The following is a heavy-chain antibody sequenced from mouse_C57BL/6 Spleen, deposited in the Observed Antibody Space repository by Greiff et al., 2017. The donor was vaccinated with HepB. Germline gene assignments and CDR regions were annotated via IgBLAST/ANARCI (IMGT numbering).Heavy chain of an antibody. CDR1: GFTFRSYA. CDR2: ISDGGSYT. Sequence: EVMLVESGGGLVKPGGSLKLSCAASGFTFRSYAMSWVRQTPEKRLEWVATISDGGSYTYYPDNVKGRFTISRDNAKNNLYLQMSHLKSEDTAMYYCAREEGFYAMDYWGQGTSVTVSS. V-gene: IGHV5-4*01. CDR3: AREEGFYAMDY. D-gene: IGHD3-2*02. J-gene: IGHJ4*01.